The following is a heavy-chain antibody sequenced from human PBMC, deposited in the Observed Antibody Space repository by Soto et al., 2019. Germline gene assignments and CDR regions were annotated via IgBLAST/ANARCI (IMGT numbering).Heavy chain of an antibody. CDR1: GFTFSNYW. CDR3: ARGGHYDGVSYHRVVFDY. J-gene: IGHJ4*02. Sequence: GGSLRLSCSASGFTFSNYWMHWVRQGPGKGLVWVARLNIDGSTRNYADSVKGRFTISRDNAQNTLFLQMNSLSAEDTAVYYCARGGHYDGVSYHRVVFDYWGQGTPVTV. D-gene: IGHD3-16*01. V-gene: IGHV3-74*01. CDR2: LNIDGSTR.